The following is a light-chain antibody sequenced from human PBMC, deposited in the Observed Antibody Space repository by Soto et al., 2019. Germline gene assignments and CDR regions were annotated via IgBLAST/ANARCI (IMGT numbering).Light chain of an antibody. J-gene: IGKJ2*01. V-gene: IGKV1-5*03. CDR1: LSACVW. Sequence: DIQMTQSPSTLSASVGDRVTNTCRASLSACVWLVWYQQKPGIAPTLLIYEVSNLQSGVSSRFSGSGSETEFSLTIDSLQPDDFATYYCQQFNSHPYTFGPGTKVDIK. CDR3: QQFNSHPYT. CDR2: EVS.